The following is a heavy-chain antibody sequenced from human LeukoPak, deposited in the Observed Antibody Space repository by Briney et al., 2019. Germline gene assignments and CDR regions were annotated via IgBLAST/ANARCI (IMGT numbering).Heavy chain of an antibody. D-gene: IGHD2-2*01. J-gene: IGHJ3*02. V-gene: IGHV4-59*08. CDR3: AKLGSTFDI. Sequence: SGTLSLTCTVSGGSISSYYWTWIRQPPGKGLEWIGYIFYSGGSNYNPSLKSRVTISVDTSKNHFSLKLSSVTAADTAVYYCAKLGSTFDIWGQGTMVTVSS. CDR2: IFYSGGS. CDR1: GGSISSYY.